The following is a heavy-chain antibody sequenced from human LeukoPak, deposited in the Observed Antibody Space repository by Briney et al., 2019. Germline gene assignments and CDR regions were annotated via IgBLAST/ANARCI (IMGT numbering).Heavy chain of an antibody. CDR3: ARATLGYCSSTSCYTPLGY. D-gene: IGHD2-2*02. Sequence: SVKVSCKASGGTFSSYAISWVRQAPGQGLEWMGGIIPIFGTANYAQKFQGRVTITADESTSTAYMELSSLRSEDMAVYYCARATLGYCSSTSCYTPLGYWGQGTLVTVSS. J-gene: IGHJ4*02. CDR1: GGTFSSYA. CDR2: IIPIFGTA. V-gene: IGHV1-69*13.